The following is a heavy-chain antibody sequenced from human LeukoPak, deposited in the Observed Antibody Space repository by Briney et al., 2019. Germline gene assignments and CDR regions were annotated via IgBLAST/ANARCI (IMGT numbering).Heavy chain of an antibody. V-gene: IGHV3-30*02. CDR3: AKDQAGTWGLDY. Sequence: GGSLRLSCAASGFTLSNFGLHWVRQAPGKGLEWVALVRPDGSSNCHADSVKGRFTISRDNSKSTLYLQMNSLRAEDTAFYYCAKDQAGTWGLDYWGQGTLVTVSS. J-gene: IGHJ4*02. D-gene: IGHD3-10*01. CDR2: VRPDGSSN. CDR1: GFTLSNFG.